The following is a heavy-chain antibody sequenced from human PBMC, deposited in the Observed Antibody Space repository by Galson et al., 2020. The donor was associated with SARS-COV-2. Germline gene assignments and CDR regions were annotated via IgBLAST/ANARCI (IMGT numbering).Heavy chain of an antibody. CDR1: GGSITTYY. CDR3: ARYSEIYDGTFDI. J-gene: IGHJ3*02. Sequence: SETLSITCTVSGGSITTYYWTWIRQPPGKGLEWIGYIFYSGSSNYNPSLESRVTISIDTSKNQFSLEMSSVTAADTAVYYCARYSEIYDGTFDIWGLGTMVTVSS. D-gene: IGHD1-26*01. CDR2: IFYSGSS. V-gene: IGHV4-59*08.